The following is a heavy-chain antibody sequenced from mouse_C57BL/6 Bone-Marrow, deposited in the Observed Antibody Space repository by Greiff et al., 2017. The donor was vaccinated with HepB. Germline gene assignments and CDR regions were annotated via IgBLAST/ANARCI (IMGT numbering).Heavy chain of an antibody. CDR3: ARNYYGSSYVTFYAMDY. J-gene: IGHJ4*01. D-gene: IGHD1-1*01. V-gene: IGHV1-63*01. CDR2: IYPGGGYT. CDR1: GYTFTNYW. Sequence: QVQLQQSGAELVRPGTSVKMSCKASGYTFTNYWIGWAKQRPGHGLEWIGDIYPGGGYTNYNEKFKGKATLTADKSSSTAYMQFSSLTSEDSAIYYCARNYYGSSYVTFYAMDYWGQGTSVTVSS.